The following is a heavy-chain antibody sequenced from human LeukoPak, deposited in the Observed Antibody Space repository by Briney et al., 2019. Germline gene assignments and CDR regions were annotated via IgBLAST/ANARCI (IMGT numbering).Heavy chain of an antibody. Sequence: SETLSLTCTVSGGSISSYYWSWIRQPPGKGLEWIGYIYYSGSTNYNPSLKSRVTISVDTSKNQFSLKLSSVTAADTAVYYCARGRLQYSSSWYRYYYYYMDVWGKGTTVTVSS. J-gene: IGHJ6*03. D-gene: IGHD6-13*01. CDR3: ARGRLQYSSSWYRYYYYYMDV. CDR2: IYYSGST. CDR1: GGSISSYY. V-gene: IGHV4-59*12.